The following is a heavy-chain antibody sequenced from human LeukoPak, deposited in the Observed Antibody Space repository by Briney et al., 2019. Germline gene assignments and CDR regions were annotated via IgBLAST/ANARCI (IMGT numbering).Heavy chain of an antibody. D-gene: IGHD3-10*01. CDR2: IYTSGST. Sequence: SETLSLTCTVSGGSISSYYWSWIRQPAGKGLEWIGRIYTSGSTNYNPSLKSRVTMSVDTSKNQFSLKLSSVTAADTAVYYCAGRYYYGSGSYYPPYYFDYWGQGTLVTVSS. V-gene: IGHV4-4*07. CDR3: AGRYYYGSGSYYPPYYFDY. CDR1: GGSISSYY. J-gene: IGHJ4*02.